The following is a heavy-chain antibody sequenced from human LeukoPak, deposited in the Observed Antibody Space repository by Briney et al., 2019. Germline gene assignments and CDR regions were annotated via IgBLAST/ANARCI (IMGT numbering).Heavy chain of an antibody. J-gene: IGHJ5*02. D-gene: IGHD3-10*01. V-gene: IGHV3-7*05. CDR3: VRGSSGTVVRGVAWAWFDP. CDR1: RFTFSNYW. CDR2: IKPDGSEK. Sequence: PGGSLRLSCVASRFTFSNYWMTWVRQAPGKGLEWVANIKPDGSEKHFVDSVRGRFTISRDNAKDSLYLQMNSLRGEDTAVYYCVRGSSGTVVRGVAWAWFDPWGQGTLVTVSS.